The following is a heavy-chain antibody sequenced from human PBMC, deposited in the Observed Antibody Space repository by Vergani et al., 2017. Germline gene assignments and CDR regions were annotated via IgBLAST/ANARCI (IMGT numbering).Heavy chain of an antibody. J-gene: IGHJ4*02. CDR3: TTEGSYFAYYFDH. V-gene: IGHV3-15*01. D-gene: IGHD3-10*01. CDR1: GFTFKDAW. CDR2: IKSRRDGGKT. Sequence: EVQLVESGGVFVQPGGSLRLSCAASGFTFKDAWMSWVRQAPGKGLEWVGRIKSRRDGGKTDYAAPVKGRFSISRDDSKNTLYLRMNSLKTEDTAMYYCTTEGSYFAYYFDHGGQETLVTVPS.